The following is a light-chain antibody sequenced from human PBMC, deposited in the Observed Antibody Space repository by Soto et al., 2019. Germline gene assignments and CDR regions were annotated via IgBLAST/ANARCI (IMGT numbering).Light chain of an antibody. CDR3: SSYTSSSTLG. V-gene: IGLV2-14*01. CDR1: SSDVGGYNY. J-gene: IGLJ2*01. Sequence: QSALTQPASVSGSPGQSITISCTGTSSDVGGYNYVSWYQQHPGKAPKLMIYDVSNRPSGVSNRFSGSNSGNTASLTISGLQAEDEADYYCSSYTSSSTLGFGGGTQLTVL. CDR2: DVS.